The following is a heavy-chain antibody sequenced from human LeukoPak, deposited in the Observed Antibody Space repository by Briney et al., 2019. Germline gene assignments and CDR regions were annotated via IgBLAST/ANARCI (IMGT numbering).Heavy chain of an antibody. J-gene: IGHJ4*02. CDR1: GYTFTSYG. V-gene: IGHV1-18*04. CDR2: INAYNGNT. CDR3: ARDRSDSGDYVLHDS. D-gene: IGHD4-17*01. Sequence: ASVKVSCKASGYTFTSYGISWVRQAPGQGLEWMGWINAYNGNTNYAQKLRDRVTMTTDTSTSTAYMELRSLRSDDTAVFYCARDRSDSGDYVLHDSWGQGTLVTVSS.